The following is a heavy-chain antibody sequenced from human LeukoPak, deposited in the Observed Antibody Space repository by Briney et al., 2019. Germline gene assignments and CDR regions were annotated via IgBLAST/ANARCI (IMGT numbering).Heavy chain of an antibody. V-gene: IGHV3-23*01. CDR2: ISGSGGTA. CDR3: AREPRIRIQLWSPPNYYYYMDV. J-gene: IGHJ6*03. Sequence: GGSLRLSCAASGFTFSIYAMSWVRQAPGKGLEWVSAISGSGGTAYYADSVKGRFTISRDNSKNTLYLQMNSLKTEDTAVYYCAREPRIRIQLWSPPNYYYYMDVWGKGTTVTVSS. D-gene: IGHD5-18*01. CDR1: GFTFSIYA.